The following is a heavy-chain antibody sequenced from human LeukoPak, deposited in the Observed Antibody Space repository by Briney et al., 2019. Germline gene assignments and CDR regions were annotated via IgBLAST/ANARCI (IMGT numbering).Heavy chain of an antibody. V-gene: IGHV4-59*01. Sequence: SETLSLTCTVSGGSISSYYWSWIRQPPGKGLEWIGYIYYSGGTNYNPSLKSRVTISVDTSKNQFSLKLSSVTAADTAVYYFARDSGESGGFDSGGQGPLVTVSP. J-gene: IGHJ4*02. CDR3: ARDSGESGGFDS. CDR1: GGSISSYY. CDR2: IYYSGGT. D-gene: IGHD3-10*01.